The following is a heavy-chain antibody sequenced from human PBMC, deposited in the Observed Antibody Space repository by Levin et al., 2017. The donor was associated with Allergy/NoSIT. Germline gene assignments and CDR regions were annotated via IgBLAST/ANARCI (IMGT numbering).Heavy chain of an antibody. J-gene: IGHJ4*02. D-gene: IGHD5-18*01. CDR2: ISYDGSNK. CDR3: AKDPYSYGQMLDY. Sequence: GESLKISCAASGFTFSSYGMHWVRQAPGKGLEWVAVISYDGSNKYYADSVKGRFTISRDNSKNTLYLQMNSLRAEDTAVYYCAKDPYSYGQMLDYWGQGTLVTVSS. CDR1: GFTFSSYG. V-gene: IGHV3-30*18.